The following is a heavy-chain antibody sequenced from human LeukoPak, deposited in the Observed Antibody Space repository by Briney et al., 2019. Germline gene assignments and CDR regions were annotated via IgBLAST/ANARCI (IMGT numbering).Heavy chain of an antibody. D-gene: IGHD3-3*01. CDR2: ISHSGST. J-gene: IGHJ5*02. V-gene: IGHV4-38-2*02. CDR1: GYSISSGYY. Sequence: SETLSLTCSVAGYSISSGYYWGWIRQPPGKGLEWIGSISHSGSTYYNPSLKSRVTISVDTSKNHFSLKLSSVTAADTAVYYCARDSGYYDFWSGYFLSATPGGGFDPWGQGTLVTVSS. CDR3: ARDSGYYDFWSGYFLSATPGGGFDP.